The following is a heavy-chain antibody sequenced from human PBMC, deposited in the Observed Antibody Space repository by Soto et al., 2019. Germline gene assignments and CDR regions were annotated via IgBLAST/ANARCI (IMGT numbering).Heavy chain of an antibody. J-gene: IGHJ4*02. D-gene: IGHD6-13*01. CDR3: ARDVPIPATGVFDF. CDR2: TYYRSKWYN. CDR1: GDSVSSNSAT. V-gene: IGHV6-1*01. Sequence: PSQTLSLTCAISGDSVSSNSATWNWIRQSPSRGLEWLGRTYYRSKWYNDYALSLKSQITINPDTSKNQFSLQLNSVTPEDTAVYFCARDVPIPATGVFDFWGQGTLVTVSS.